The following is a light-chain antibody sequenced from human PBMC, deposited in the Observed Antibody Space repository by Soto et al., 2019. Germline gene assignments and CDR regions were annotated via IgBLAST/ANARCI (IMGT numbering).Light chain of an antibody. CDR3: SSYTSSSTYV. CDR1: SSDVGGYNY. J-gene: IGLJ1*01. CDR2: EVS. Sequence: QSVLTQPSSLSDSPGQSITISFTGTSSDVGGYNYVSWYQQHPGKAPKLMIYEVSNRPSGVSNRFSGSKSGNTASLTISGLQAEDEADYYCSSYTSSSTYVFGTGAKVTVL. V-gene: IGLV2-14*01.